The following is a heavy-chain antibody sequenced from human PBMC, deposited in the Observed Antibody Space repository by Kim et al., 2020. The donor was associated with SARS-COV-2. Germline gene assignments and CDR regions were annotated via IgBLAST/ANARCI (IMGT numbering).Heavy chain of an antibody. V-gene: IGHV1-46*01. CDR2: INPSGGST. Sequence: ASVKVSCKASGYTFTSYYMHWVRQAPGQGLEWMGIINPSGGSTSYAQKFQGRVTMTRDTSTSTVYMELSSLRSEDTAVYYCARSPHGSGSYWTFDYWGQGTLVTVSS. CDR1: GYTFTSYY. CDR3: ARSPHGSGSYWTFDY. J-gene: IGHJ4*02. D-gene: IGHD3-10*01.